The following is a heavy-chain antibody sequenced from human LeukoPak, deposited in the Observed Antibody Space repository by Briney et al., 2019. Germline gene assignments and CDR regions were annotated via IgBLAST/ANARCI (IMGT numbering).Heavy chain of an antibody. CDR3: AKTRPLDSSSWSHGDY. D-gene: IGHD6-13*01. J-gene: IGHJ4*02. CDR2: ISGSGDST. Sequence: PGGSLRLSCAAPGFTFSSYAMSWVRQPPGKGLEWVSAISGSGDSTYYGDSVKGRFTISRDNSKNTLYLQMNSLRAEDTAVYYCAKTRPLDSSSWSHGDYWGQGTLVTVSS. CDR1: GFTFSSYA. V-gene: IGHV3-23*01.